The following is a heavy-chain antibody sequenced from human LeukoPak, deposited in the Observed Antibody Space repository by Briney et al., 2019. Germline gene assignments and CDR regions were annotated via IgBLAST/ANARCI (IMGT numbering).Heavy chain of an antibody. CDR3: ATSPGIADY. CDR1: GYTLTELS. Sequence: ASVTVSFKVSGYTLTELSMHWVGQARGKGGEWMGGFDPEDGETIYAQKFQGRVTMTEATSTDTAYMELSSLRSEDTAVYYCATSPGIADYWGQGTLVTVSS. J-gene: IGHJ4*02. V-gene: IGHV1-24*01. D-gene: IGHD6-13*01. CDR2: FDPEDGET.